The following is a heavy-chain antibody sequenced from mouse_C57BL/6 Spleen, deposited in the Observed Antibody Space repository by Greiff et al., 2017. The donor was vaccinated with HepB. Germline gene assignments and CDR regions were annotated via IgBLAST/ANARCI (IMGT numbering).Heavy chain of an antibody. CDR1: GFTFSDYG. J-gene: IGHJ1*03. V-gene: IGHV5-17*01. CDR3: AASHWYFDV. CDR2: ISSGSSTI. Sequence: DVHLVESGGGLVKPGGSLKLSCAASGFTFSDYGMHWVRQAPEKGLEWVAYISSGSSTIYYADTVKGRFTISRDNAKNTLFLQMTSLRSEDTAMYYCAASHWYFDVWGTGTTVTVSS.